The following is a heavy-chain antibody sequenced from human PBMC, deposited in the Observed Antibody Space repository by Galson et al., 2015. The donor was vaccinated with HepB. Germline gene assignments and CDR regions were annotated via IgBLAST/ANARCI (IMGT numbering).Heavy chain of an antibody. CDR2: ISGTGTTTI. Sequence: SLRLSCAASGFTFGDYDMSLIRQAPGKGLEWVSYISGTGTTTIFYADSVKGRFTISRDNAKNSLYLQMTSLRAEDTAVYYCARATLGWFAPWGQGTLVTVSS. D-gene: IGHD2/OR15-2a*01. CDR1: GFTFGDYD. V-gene: IGHV3-11*01. J-gene: IGHJ5*02. CDR3: ARATLGWFAP.